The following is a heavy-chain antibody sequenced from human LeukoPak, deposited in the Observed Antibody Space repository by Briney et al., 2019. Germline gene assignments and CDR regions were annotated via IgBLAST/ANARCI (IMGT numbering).Heavy chain of an antibody. CDR2: INHSGST. D-gene: IGHD5-12*01. J-gene: IGHJ6*04. V-gene: IGHV4-34*01. Sequence: PSETLSLTCAVYGGSFSGYYWSWIRQPPGKGLEWIGEINHSGSTNYNPSLKRRVTISVDTSKNQFSLKLSSVTAADTAVYYCARGEDAVATIFYYYYYGMDVWGKGTTVTVSS. CDR3: ARGEDAVATIFYYYYYGMDV. CDR1: GGSFSGYY.